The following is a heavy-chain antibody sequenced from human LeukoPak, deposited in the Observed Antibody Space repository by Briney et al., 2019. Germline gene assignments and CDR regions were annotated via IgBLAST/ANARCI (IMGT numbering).Heavy chain of an antibody. J-gene: IGHJ4*02. CDR2: ISGSGGST. D-gene: IGHD3-22*01. CDR1: GFTFSSYA. CDR3: AKGGLYYYDSSGYYPPLG. Sequence: GGSLRLSCAASGFTFSSYAMSWVRQAPGKGLEWVSAISGSGGSTYYADSVKGRFTISRDNSKNTLYLQRNSLRAEDTAVYYCAKGGLYYYDSSGYYPPLGWGQGTLVTVSS. V-gene: IGHV3-23*01.